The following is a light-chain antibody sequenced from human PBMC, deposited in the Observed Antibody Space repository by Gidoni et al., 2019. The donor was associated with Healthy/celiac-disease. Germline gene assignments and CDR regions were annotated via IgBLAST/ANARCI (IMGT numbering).Light chain of an antibody. CDR2: DAS. CDR1: QSFSSY. V-gene: IGKV3-11*01. J-gene: IGKJ3*01. CDR3: QQLRGT. Sequence: IVLTQSPATLSLSPGERATLSCRASQSFSSYLAWYQQKPGQAPRYLIYDASNRATGIPARFSGSGSGTDFTLTISSLEPEDFAVYYCQQLRGTFDPGTKVDIK.